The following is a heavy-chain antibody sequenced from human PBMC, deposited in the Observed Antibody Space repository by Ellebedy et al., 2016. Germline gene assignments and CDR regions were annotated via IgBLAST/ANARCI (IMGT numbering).Heavy chain of an antibody. CDR2: IIPIFGTA. Sequence: SVKVSXXASGGTFSSYAISWVRQAPGQGLEWMGGIIPIFGTANYAQKFQGRVTITADKSTSTAYMELSSLRSEDTAVYYCAKAAAGIFDNWFDPWGQGTLVTVSS. V-gene: IGHV1-69*06. CDR1: GGTFSSYA. J-gene: IGHJ5*02. D-gene: IGHD6-13*01. CDR3: AKAAAGIFDNWFDP.